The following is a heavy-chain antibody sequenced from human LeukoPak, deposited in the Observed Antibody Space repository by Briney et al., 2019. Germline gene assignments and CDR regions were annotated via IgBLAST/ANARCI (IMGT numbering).Heavy chain of an antibody. D-gene: IGHD6-13*01. CDR2: IYYRGST. CDR3: ARHVSSSWHHDY. Sequence: SETLSLTCTVSGGSISSYYWSWIRQPPGKGLEWIGYIYYRGSTNYNPSLKSRVTISVDTSKNQFSLKLSSVTAADTAVYYCARHVSSSWHHDYWGQGTLVTVSS. CDR1: GGSISSYY. V-gene: IGHV4-59*08. J-gene: IGHJ4*02.